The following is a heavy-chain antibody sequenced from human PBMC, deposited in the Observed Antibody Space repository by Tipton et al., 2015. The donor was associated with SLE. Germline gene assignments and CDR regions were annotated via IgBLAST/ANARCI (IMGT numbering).Heavy chain of an antibody. J-gene: IGHJ3*02. Sequence: TLSLTCTVSGGSISSYHLSWIRQPPGKGLEWIGYIYTTGNIFYNPSLMSRVTIGVDTSKNQFSLSLNSVTAADTAVYYCARDRTGGDFWSGLRAFDIWGQGTMVTVSS. CDR2: IYTTGNI. CDR1: GGSISSYH. CDR3: ARDRTGGDFWSGLRAFDI. D-gene: IGHD3-3*01. V-gene: IGHV4-59*01.